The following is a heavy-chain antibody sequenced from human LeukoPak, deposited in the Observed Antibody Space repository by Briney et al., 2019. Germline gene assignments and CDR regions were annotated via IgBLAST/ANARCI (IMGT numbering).Heavy chain of an antibody. CDR3: AREWSSSYDAFDI. Sequence: PSETLSLTCTVSGGSISSSSYYWGWIRQPPGKGLEWIGSIYYSGSTYYNPSLKSRVTISVDTSKNQFSLKLSSVTAADTAVYYCAREWSSSYDAFDIWGQGTMVTVSS. CDR1: GGSISSSSYY. J-gene: IGHJ3*02. V-gene: IGHV4-39*07. D-gene: IGHD6-6*01. CDR2: IYYSGST.